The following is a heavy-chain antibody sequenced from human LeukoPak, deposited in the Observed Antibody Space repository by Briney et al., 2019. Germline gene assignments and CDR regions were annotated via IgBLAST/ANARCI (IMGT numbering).Heavy chain of an antibody. CDR2: IIPILGIT. J-gene: IGHJ6*02. V-gene: IGHV1-69*04. D-gene: IGHD2-2*01. CDR3: ARVVVVVVPAASPNYYYYGMDV. Sequence: SVKVSCKASGGTFSSYAISWVRQAPGQGLEWKGRIIPILGITNYAQKFQGRVTITADKSTSTAYMELSSLRSEDTAVYYCARVVVVVVPAASPNYYYYGMDVWGQGTTVTVSS. CDR1: GGTFSSYA.